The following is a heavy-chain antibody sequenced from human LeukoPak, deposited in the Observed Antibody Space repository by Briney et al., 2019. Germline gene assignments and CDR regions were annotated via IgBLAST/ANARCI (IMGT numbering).Heavy chain of an antibody. V-gene: IGHV5-51*01. J-gene: IGHJ6*02. Sequence: GESLKISCKVSGYTFTDYWIGWVRQMPGKGLEWMGIIYPGDSDTRHSPSFQGQVTISADKSISTAYLQWNSLKTSDTAVYYCARGEYCSGGSCPVYGMDVWGQGTTVTVSS. CDR1: GYTFTDYW. CDR2: IYPGDSDT. D-gene: IGHD2-15*01. CDR3: ARGEYCSGGSCPVYGMDV.